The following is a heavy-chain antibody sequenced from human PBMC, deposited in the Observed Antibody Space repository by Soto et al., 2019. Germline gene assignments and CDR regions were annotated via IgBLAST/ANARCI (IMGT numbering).Heavy chain of an antibody. CDR3: ARGVVVPAIPYYYFSMDV. CDR1: GGTCSKYA. Sequence: GASVKVSCKASGGTCSKYAISWVRQAPGQGPEWMGGIIPFVGSATYAQKFQGRVTLTADESTGTAYMEMNSLRSEDTAVYYCARGVVVPAIPYYYFSMDVWGQGTTVTVSS. CDR2: IIPFVGSA. D-gene: IGHD2-21*02. J-gene: IGHJ6*02. V-gene: IGHV1-69*13.